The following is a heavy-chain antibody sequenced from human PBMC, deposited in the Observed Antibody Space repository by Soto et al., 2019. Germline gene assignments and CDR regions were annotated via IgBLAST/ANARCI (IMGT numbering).Heavy chain of an antibody. J-gene: IGHJ6*02. CDR2: INHSGST. D-gene: IGHD5-18*01. Sequence: SETLSLTCVVYGGSLSGVYWTWIRQPPGKGLEWIGEINHSGSTNYSPSLESRVTISLDTSNNQFSLKLSSVTAADTAVYYCARGPGYSYGYSVYYYYYGMEVWGQGPTVTVSS. CDR3: ARGPGYSYGYSVYYYYYGMEV. V-gene: IGHV4-34*01. CDR1: GGSLSGVY.